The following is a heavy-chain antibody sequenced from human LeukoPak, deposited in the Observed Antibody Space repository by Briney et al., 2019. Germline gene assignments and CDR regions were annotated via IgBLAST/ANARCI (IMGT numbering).Heavy chain of an antibody. V-gene: IGHV4-39*01. Sequence: IPSETLSLTCSVSGGSISSSSYYWGWVRQPPGEGLEWIGSIYYNGSPYYNPSLKSRVTISIDTSKNQFSLKLSSVTAADTAVYYCASLLGATAFDYWGQGTLVTASS. D-gene: IGHD1-26*01. CDR3: ASLLGATAFDY. J-gene: IGHJ4*02. CDR2: IYYNGSP. CDR1: GGSISSSSYY.